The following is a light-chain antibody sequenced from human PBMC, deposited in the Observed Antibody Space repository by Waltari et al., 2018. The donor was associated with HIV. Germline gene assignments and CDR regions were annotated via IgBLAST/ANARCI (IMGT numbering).Light chain of an antibody. CDR2: EGI. J-gene: IGLJ3*02. V-gene: IGLV2-23*01. CDR3: CSYAGSSNWV. CDR1: SRDCGDYYL. Sequence: QSALTQPASGAGAPGQSITLSCTWSSRDCGDYYLVFWYQQHPGKAPKLMIYEGINRPSGVSNRFSGSKSGNTASLTISGLQAEDEADYYCCSYAGSSNWVFGGGTKLTVL.